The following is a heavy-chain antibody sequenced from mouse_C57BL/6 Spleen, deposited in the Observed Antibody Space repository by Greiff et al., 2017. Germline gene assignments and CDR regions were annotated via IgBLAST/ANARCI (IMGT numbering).Heavy chain of an antibody. CDR1: GYAFSSSW. CDR2: IYPGDGDT. CDR3: ASQFGGGYFDV. J-gene: IGHJ1*03. Sequence: VKLMESGPELVKPGASVKISCKASGYAFSSSWMNWVKQRPGKGLEWIGRIYPGDGDTNYNGKFKGKATLTADKSSSTAYMQLSSLTSEDSAVYFCASQFGGGYFDVWGTGTTVTVSS. V-gene: IGHV1-82*01.